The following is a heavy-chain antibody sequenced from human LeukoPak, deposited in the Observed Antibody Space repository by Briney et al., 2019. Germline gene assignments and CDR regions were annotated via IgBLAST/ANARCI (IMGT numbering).Heavy chain of an antibody. D-gene: IGHD3-10*01. V-gene: IGHV1-8*01. J-gene: IGHJ6*04. CDR3: ARTVWFGEPLDV. CDR1: GYTLTELS. Sequence: GASLKVPCKVSGYTLTELSMHWVRQATGQGLEWMGWMNPNSGNTGYAQKFQGRVTMTRNTSISTAYMELSSLRSEDTAVYYCARTVWFGEPLDVWGKGTTVTISS. CDR2: MNPNSGNT.